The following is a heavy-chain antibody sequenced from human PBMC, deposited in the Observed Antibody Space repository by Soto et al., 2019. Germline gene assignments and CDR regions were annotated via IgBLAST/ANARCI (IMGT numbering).Heavy chain of an antibody. CDR2: IDPSDSQT. Sequence: GESLKISCKGSGYSFAGYWITWVRQKPGKGLEWMGRIDPSDSQTYYSPSFRGHVTISATKSITTVFLQWSSLRASDTAMYYCARQIYDSDTGRTFQYYFDSWGQGTPVTVSS. J-gene: IGHJ4*02. D-gene: IGHD3-22*01. CDR3: ARQIYDSDTGRTFQYYFDS. V-gene: IGHV5-10-1*01. CDR1: GYSFAGYW.